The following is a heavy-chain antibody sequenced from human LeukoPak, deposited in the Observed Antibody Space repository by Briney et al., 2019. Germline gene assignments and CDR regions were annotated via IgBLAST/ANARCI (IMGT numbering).Heavy chain of an antibody. Sequence: GGSLRLSCAASGLTFSSYAMSWVRQAPGKGLEWVSGISGSGDNTYYADSVKGRFTISRDNSKNTLYVQVNSLGTEDTAAYYCAKGSYYDSSGSFYFDYWGQGTLVTVSS. D-gene: IGHD3-22*01. CDR2: ISGSGDNT. V-gene: IGHV3-23*01. CDR1: GLTFSSYA. J-gene: IGHJ4*02. CDR3: AKGSYYDSSGSFYFDY.